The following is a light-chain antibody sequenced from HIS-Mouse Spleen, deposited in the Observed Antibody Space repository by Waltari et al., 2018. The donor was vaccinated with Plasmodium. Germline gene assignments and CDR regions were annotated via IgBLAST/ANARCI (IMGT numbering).Light chain of an antibody. CDR1: ALPKKS. J-gene: IGLJ3*02. CDR2: EDS. V-gene: IGLV3-10*01. CDR3: YSTDSSGNHRV. Sequence: QPPSVSVSPGQTARITCSGDALPKKSAYWYQQKSGQAPVLVIYEDSKRPSGIPERFSGSSSGTMANLTISGAQVEDEADYFCYSTDSSGNHRVFGGGTKLTVL.